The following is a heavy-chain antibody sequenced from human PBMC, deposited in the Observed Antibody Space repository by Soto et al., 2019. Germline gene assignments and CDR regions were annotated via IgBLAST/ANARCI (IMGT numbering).Heavy chain of an antibody. Sequence: PGGSLRLSCAASGFTFSSYSMNWVRQAPGKGLEWVSSISSSSSYIYYADSVKGRFTISRDNAKNSLYLQMNSLRAEDTAVYYCARDLGTTGTTLRWDYWGQGTLVTVSS. J-gene: IGHJ4*02. D-gene: IGHD1-1*01. V-gene: IGHV3-21*01. CDR2: ISSSSSYI. CDR1: GFTFSSYS. CDR3: ARDLGTTGTTLRWDY.